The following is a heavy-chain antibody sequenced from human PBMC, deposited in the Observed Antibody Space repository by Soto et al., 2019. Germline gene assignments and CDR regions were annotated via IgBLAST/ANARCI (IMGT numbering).Heavy chain of an antibody. D-gene: IGHD6-25*01. CDR2: ISTGGGTT. Sequence: GGSLRLSCVASGFTVSSHAMSWVRQAPGKGLEWVSIISTGGGTTYYADSVKGRFTISRDNSKNTVYLQMNTLRAEDTAVYYCAKGGRGGFYYYGMDVWGQGTTVTVSS. CDR1: GFTVSSHA. J-gene: IGHJ6*02. V-gene: IGHV3-23*01. CDR3: AKGGRGGFYYYGMDV.